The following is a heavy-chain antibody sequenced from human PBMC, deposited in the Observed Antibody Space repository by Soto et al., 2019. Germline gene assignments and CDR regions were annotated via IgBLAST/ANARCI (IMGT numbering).Heavy chain of an antibody. Sequence: EVQLVESGGGLVQPGGSLRLSCATSGFTFSGYNMNWVRQAPGKGLEWVSYISTSSSTMFYADSVKGRFTISRDNAKNSLYLQMNSLRDDDTAVYYCARDWQWLASYFVYWFQGTLVTVSS. CDR1: GFTFSGYN. J-gene: IGHJ4*02. CDR3: ARDWQWLASYFVY. V-gene: IGHV3-48*02. D-gene: IGHD6-19*01. CDR2: ISTSSSTM.